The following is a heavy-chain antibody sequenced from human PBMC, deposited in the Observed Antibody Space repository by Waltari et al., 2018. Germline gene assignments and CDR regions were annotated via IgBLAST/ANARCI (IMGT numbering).Heavy chain of an antibody. CDR3: VRDLGGSGNSWFDA. CDR1: SYSIRSGYF. CDR2: ISHSANA. Sequence: QVQLQESGPGLARPSETLSLTCVVSSYSIRSGYFWGWIRQPPGKGLELVGSISHSANAYYNPSLKSRVTMSVDTSKNQFALKVTSVTAADTAIYYCVRDLGGSGNSWFDAWGQGTLVTVSS. V-gene: IGHV4-38-2*02. J-gene: IGHJ5*02. D-gene: IGHD3-10*01.